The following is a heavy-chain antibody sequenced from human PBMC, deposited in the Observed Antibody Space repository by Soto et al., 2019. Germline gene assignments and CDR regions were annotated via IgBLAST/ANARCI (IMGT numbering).Heavy chain of an antibody. CDR3: ARDGASY. J-gene: IGHJ4*02. CDR1: GFTFSTYA. D-gene: IGHD3-16*01. CDR2: ISYDGINK. V-gene: IGHV3-30-3*01. Sequence: QVQLVESGGGVVQPGRSLRLSCAASGFTFSTYAMHWVGQAPGKGLGWVAVISYDGINKYYADSVKGRFTISRDNSKNTLYLQMNSLRTEDTAVFYCARDGASYWGQGTPVIVSS.